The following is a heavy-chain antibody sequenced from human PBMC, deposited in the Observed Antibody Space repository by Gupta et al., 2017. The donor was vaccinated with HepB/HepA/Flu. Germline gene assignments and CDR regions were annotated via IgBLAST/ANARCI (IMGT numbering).Heavy chain of an antibody. CDR2: ITGGGSTI. CDR1: GFSFRDYY. CDR3: AQRRDYFEY. Sequence: QVHLVESGGGLVKPGGSLRLSCAASGFSFRDYYMTWIRQAPGKGLEWVSYITGGGSTIHYADSVKGRFIISRDNAKNSLYLQMNSLRAEDTAVYYCAQRRDYFEYWGPGTLVTVSS. J-gene: IGHJ4*02. V-gene: IGHV3-11*01.